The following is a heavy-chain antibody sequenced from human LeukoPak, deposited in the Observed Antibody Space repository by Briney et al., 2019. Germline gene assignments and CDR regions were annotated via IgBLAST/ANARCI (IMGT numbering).Heavy chain of an antibody. CDR2: IYYSGST. Sequence: SETLSLTCTVSGGSISSYYWSWIRQPPGKGLEWIGYIYYSGSTNYNPSLKSRVTISVDTSKNRFSLKLSSVTAADTAVYYCARGGWYYYFDYWGQGTLVTVSS. V-gene: IGHV4-59*01. CDR1: GGSISSYY. J-gene: IGHJ4*02. CDR3: ARGGWYYYFDY. D-gene: IGHD6-19*01.